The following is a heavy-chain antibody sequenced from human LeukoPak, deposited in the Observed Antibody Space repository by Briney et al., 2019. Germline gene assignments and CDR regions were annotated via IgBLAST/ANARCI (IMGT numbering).Heavy chain of an antibody. Sequence: GGSLRLSCAASGFTFSSYAMNWVRQAPGKGLEWGSAIGSTDAGTYHADSVRGRFTISRDSSKNTLYLQMNSLRAEDAAVYYCAKTPVTSCRGAYCYPFDYWGQGTLVTVSS. D-gene: IGHD2-21*01. CDR2: IGSTDAGT. J-gene: IGHJ4*02. V-gene: IGHV3-23*01. CDR3: AKTPVTSCRGAYCYPFDY. CDR1: GFTFSSYA.